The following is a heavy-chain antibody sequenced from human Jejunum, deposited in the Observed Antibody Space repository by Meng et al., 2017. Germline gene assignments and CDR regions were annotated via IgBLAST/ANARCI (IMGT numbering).Heavy chain of an antibody. V-gene: IGHV4-59*01. CDR3: ARGVDNILTGSYSYYYGVDL. Sequence: GSLRLSCTVSGGSINNYYWSWIRQPPGKGLEWIGYIYYSGTTYYNPSLKSRLTISVDTSKNQFSLKLSSVTAADTAVYYCARGVDNILTGSYSYYYGVDLWGRGTTVTSP. D-gene: IGHD3-9*01. J-gene: IGHJ6*02. CDR1: GGSINNYY. CDR2: IYYSGTT.